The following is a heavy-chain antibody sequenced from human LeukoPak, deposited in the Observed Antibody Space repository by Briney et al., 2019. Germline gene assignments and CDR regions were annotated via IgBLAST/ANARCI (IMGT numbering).Heavy chain of an antibody. Sequence: GESLQISCQGSGYRFTSYWIGWVRQLPGKGLEWMGNIYPGDSDTRYSPSFQGQVTISADKSISTAYLQWSSLKASDTAMYYCARQDGYDYGDYYGMDVWGQGTTVTVSS. CDR1: GYRFTSYW. D-gene: IGHD4-17*01. CDR3: ARQDGYDYGDYYGMDV. CDR2: IYPGDSDT. V-gene: IGHV5-51*01. J-gene: IGHJ6*02.